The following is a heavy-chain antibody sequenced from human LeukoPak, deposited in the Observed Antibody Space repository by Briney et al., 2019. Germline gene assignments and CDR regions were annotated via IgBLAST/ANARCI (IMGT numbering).Heavy chain of an antibody. J-gene: IGHJ5*01. CDR1: GFTVSSNY. V-gene: IGHV3-66*01. CDR3: TSRRVGSNWYDS. Sequence: GGSLRLSCVASGFTVSSNYLSWVRQAPGKGLEWVSVIYSRGNTYYADSVKGRFTISRDDSKNTLYLQMNSLRAEDTAVYFCTSRRVGSNWYDSWGQGTLVTVSS. CDR2: IYSRGNT. D-gene: IGHD1-26*01.